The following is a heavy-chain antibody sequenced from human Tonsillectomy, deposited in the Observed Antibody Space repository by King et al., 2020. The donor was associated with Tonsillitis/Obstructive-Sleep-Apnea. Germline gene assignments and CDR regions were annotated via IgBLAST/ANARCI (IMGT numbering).Heavy chain of an antibody. D-gene: IGHD6-19*01. Sequence: VQLQQWGAGLLKPSETLSLTCAVYGGSFSGYYWSWIRQPPGKGLEWIGEINHSGSTNYNPSLKSRVTISVDTSKNQFSLNLSSVTAADTAVYYCARVGRGQQVAGPNDPFDIWGQGTMVTVSS. CDR1: GGSFSGYY. J-gene: IGHJ3*02. CDR3: ARVGRGQQVAGPNDPFDI. V-gene: IGHV4-34*01. CDR2: INHSGST.